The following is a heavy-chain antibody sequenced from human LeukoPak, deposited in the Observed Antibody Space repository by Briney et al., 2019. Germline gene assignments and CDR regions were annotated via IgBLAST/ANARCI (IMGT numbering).Heavy chain of an antibody. CDR3: ARDLAVGDY. V-gene: IGHV3-48*03. CDR2: ISSSGSTM. Sequence: GGSLRLSCAASGFTFSSYEMNWVRQAPGKGLEWVSYISSSGSTMYYADSVKGRFTISRDNAKNSLYLQMNSLRAEDTAVYYCARDLAVGDYWGQGTLVTVSS. CDR1: GFTFSSYE. J-gene: IGHJ4*02. D-gene: IGHD6-19*01.